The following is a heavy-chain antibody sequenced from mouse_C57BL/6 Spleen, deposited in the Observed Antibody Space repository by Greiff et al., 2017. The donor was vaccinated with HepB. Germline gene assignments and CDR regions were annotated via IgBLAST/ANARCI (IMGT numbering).Heavy chain of an antibody. CDR1: GYTFTTYP. V-gene: IGHV1-47*01. CDR2: FHPYNDDT. J-gene: IGHJ1*03. CDR3: ARGWGLYDGYYDWYFDV. D-gene: IGHD2-3*01. Sequence: QVQLQQSGAELVKPGASVKMSCKASGYTFTTYPIEWMKQNHGNSLEWIGNFHPYNDDTKYNEKFKGKATLTVEKSSSTVYLELSRLTSDDSAVYYCARGWGLYDGYYDWYFDVWGTGTTVTVSS.